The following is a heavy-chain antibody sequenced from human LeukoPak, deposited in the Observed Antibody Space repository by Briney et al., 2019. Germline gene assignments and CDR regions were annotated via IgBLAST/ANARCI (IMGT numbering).Heavy chain of an antibody. V-gene: IGHV3-30*04. Sequence: GGSLRLSCAASGFTFSSYAMHWVRQAPGKGLEWVAVISYDGSNKYYADSVKGRFTISRDNSKNTLYLQMNSLRVEDTAVYYCARDSSGSYYFLDYWGQGTLVTVSS. CDR3: ARDSSGSYYFLDY. CDR1: GFTFSSYA. D-gene: IGHD1-26*01. J-gene: IGHJ4*02. CDR2: ISYDGSNK.